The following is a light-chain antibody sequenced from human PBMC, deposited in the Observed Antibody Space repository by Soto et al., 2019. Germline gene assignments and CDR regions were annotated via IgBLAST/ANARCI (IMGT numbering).Light chain of an antibody. CDR1: SSDVGSYNL. Sequence: QSALTQPASVSGSPGQSITISCTGTSSDVGSYNLVSWYQQHPGKAPKLMIYEGSKRPSGVSNRFSGSKSGNTASLTISGLQAEDEADYYCCSFAGLNTLLFGGGTKVTV. CDR3: CSFAGLNTLL. J-gene: IGLJ2*01. CDR2: EGS. V-gene: IGLV2-23*01.